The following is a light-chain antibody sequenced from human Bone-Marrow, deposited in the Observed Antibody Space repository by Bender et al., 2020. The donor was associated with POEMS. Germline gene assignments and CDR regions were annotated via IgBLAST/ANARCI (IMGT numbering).Light chain of an antibody. CDR3: SSYTGSSTLV. Sequence: HSALPQPASVSGSPGQSITISCTGTSSDFGGYTYVSWYQQHPGKAPKLVIFDVSNRPSGVSNRFSGSKSGNTASLTISGLQAEDEADYYCSSYTGSSTLVFGGGTKLTVL. CDR1: SSDFGGYTY. V-gene: IGLV2-14*03. J-gene: IGLJ3*02. CDR2: DVS.